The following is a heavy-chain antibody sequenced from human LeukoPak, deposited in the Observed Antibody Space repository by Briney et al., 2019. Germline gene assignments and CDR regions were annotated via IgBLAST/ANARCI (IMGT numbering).Heavy chain of an antibody. CDR1: GYSISSGYY. CDR2: IYHSGST. CDR3: AREEFTMVRGVTTFDP. D-gene: IGHD3-10*01. Sequence: SETLSLTCAVSGYSISSGYYWGWIRPPPGKGLEWIGSIYHSGSTYYNPSLKSRVTISVDTSKNQFSLKLSSVTAADTAVYYCAREEFTMVRGVTTFDPWGQGTLVTVS. V-gene: IGHV4-38-2*02. J-gene: IGHJ5*02.